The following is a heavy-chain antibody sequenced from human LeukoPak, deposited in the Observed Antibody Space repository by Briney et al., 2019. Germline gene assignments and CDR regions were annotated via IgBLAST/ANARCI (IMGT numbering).Heavy chain of an antibody. Sequence: ASVKVSCKASGYTFTSNYVHWVRQAPGQGLEWVGMIYPRDGSTSYAQKFQGRVIVSRDTSTSTVHMELSGLRSEDTAVYYCASPMTRYFDWYYWGQGTLVTVSS. D-gene: IGHD3-9*01. CDR1: GYTFTSNY. CDR3: ASPMTRYFDWYY. J-gene: IGHJ4*02. V-gene: IGHV1-46*01. CDR2: IYPRDGST.